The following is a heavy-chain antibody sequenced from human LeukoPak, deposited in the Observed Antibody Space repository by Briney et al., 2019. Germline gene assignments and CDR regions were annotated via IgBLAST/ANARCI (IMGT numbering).Heavy chain of an antibody. V-gene: IGHV1-69*06. Sequence: SVKVSCKASGGTFSSYAISWVRQAPGQGLEWMGGIIPIFGTANYAQKFQGRVTITADKSTSTAYMELSSLRSEDTAVYYCARARIAAASLNWFDPWGQGTLVTVSS. CDR2: IIPIFGTA. CDR3: ARARIAAASLNWFDP. D-gene: IGHD6-13*01. CDR1: GGTFSSYA. J-gene: IGHJ5*02.